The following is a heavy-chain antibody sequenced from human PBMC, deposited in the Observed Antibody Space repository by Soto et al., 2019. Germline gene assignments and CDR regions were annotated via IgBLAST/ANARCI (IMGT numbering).Heavy chain of an antibody. J-gene: IGHJ6*03. V-gene: IGHV1-3*01. Sequence: ASVKVSCKASGYTFTSYAMHWVRQAPGQRLEWMGWINAGNGNTKYSQKFQGRVTITRDTSARTAYMELSSLRSEGTAVYYCARDLATMVRGVIPNYDYMDVWGRGTTVTVS. CDR1: GYTFTSYA. CDR2: INAGNGNT. CDR3: ARDLATMVRGVIPNYDYMDV. D-gene: IGHD3-10*01.